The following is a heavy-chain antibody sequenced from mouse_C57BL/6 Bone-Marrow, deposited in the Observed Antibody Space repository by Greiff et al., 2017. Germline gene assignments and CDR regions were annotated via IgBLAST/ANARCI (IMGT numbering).Heavy chain of an antibody. CDR1: GYTFTSYG. Sequence: VQGVESGAELARPGASVKLSCKASGYTFTSYGISWVKQRTGQGLEWIGEIYPRSGNTYYNEKFKGKATLTADKSSSTAYMELRSLTSEDSAVYFCARRDYYDYAWFAYWGQGTLVTVSA. V-gene: IGHV1-81*01. J-gene: IGHJ3*01. D-gene: IGHD2-4*01. CDR2: IYPRSGNT. CDR3: ARRDYYDYAWFAY.